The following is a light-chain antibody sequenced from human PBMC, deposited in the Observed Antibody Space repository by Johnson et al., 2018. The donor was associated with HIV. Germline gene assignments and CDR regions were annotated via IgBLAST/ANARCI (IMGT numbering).Light chain of an antibody. Sequence: QLVLTQPPSVSAAPGQKVTISCSGSSSNIGNNYVSWYQQLPGTAPKLLIYENNKRPSGIPDRFSGSKSGTSATLGITGLQTGDEADDYCGTWDSSLSAGDVFGTGTKVTVL. V-gene: IGLV1-51*02. CDR1: SSNIGNNY. CDR3: GTWDSSLSAGDV. CDR2: ENN. J-gene: IGLJ1*01.